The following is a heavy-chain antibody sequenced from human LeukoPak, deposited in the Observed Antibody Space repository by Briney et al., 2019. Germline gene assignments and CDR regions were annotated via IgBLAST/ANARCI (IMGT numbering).Heavy chain of an antibody. V-gene: IGHV3-23*01. D-gene: IGHD2-15*01. CDR1: GFTFSSYA. CDR3: ANTLVGYCSGGSCYYQYFQH. CDR2: ISGSGGST. J-gene: IGHJ1*01. Sequence: GGSLRLSCAASGFTFSSYAMSWVRQAPGKGLEWVSAISGSGGSTYYADSVKGRFTISRDNSKNTLYLQMNSLRAEDTAVYYCANTLVGYCSGGSCYYQYFQHWGQGTLVTASS.